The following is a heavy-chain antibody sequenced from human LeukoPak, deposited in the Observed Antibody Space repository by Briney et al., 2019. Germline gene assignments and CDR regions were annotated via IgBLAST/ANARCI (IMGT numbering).Heavy chain of an antibody. CDR3: AGDFPKDYDILTGYLNFDY. Sequence: GGSLRLSCAASGFTFSSYSVNWVRQAPGKGLEWVSSISSSSSYIYYADSVKGRFTISRDNAKNSLYLQMNGLRAEDTAVYYCAGDFPKDYDILTGYLNFDYWGQGTLVTVSS. J-gene: IGHJ4*02. CDR1: GFTFSSYS. CDR2: ISSSSSYI. V-gene: IGHV3-21*01. D-gene: IGHD3-9*01.